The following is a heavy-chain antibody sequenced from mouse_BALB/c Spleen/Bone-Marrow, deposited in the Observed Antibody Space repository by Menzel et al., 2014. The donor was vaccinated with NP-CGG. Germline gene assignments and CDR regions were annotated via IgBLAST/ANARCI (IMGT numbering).Heavy chain of an antibody. Sequence: EVMLVESGGGLVQPGESLKLSCESTEYEFPSHDMSWVRKTPEKRLELVAAINSDGGSTYYPDTMERRFIISRDISKKTLYLQMSSLKSEDTAFYYCARHGDYYGSSLFAYWGQGTLVTVSA. D-gene: IGHD1-1*01. CDR3: ARHGDYYGSSLFAY. V-gene: IGHV5-2*01. J-gene: IGHJ3*01. CDR2: INSDGGST. CDR1: EYEFPSHD.